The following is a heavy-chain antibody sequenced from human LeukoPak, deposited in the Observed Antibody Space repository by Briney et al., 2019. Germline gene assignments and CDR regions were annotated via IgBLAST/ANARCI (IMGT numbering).Heavy chain of an antibody. J-gene: IGHJ4*02. CDR3: AKRRGAVAGLNFDY. Sequence: PGGSLRLSCAASGFTFSSYGMSWVRQAPGKGLEWVSTMSGSGASTYYADSVKGRFTISRDNSDNTLYLQMNSLRAEDTAVYYCAKRRGAVAGLNFDYWGQGTLVTVSS. CDR2: MSGSGAST. V-gene: IGHV3-23*01. D-gene: IGHD6-19*01. CDR1: GFTFSSYG.